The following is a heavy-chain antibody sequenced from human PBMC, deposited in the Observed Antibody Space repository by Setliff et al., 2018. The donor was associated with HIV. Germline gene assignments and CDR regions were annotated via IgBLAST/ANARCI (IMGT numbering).Heavy chain of an antibody. J-gene: IGHJ4*01. D-gene: IGHD6-13*01. CDR3: ARGGASSLPLDY. Sequence: HPSETLSLTCTVSGYSISSGYYWGWIRQPPGKGPEWVANINQDGNQIYYLQSVKGRFTISRDNAKNSLYLQMNSLRVEDTAIYYCARGGASSLPLDYWGHGTLVTVSS. CDR1: GYSISSGYY. CDR2: INQDGNQI. V-gene: IGHV3-7*01.